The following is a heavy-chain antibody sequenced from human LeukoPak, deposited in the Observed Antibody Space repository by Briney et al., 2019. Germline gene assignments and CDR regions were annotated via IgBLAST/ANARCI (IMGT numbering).Heavy chain of an antibody. CDR2: INAGNGNT. J-gene: IGHJ4*02. V-gene: IGHV1-3*01. Sequence: ASVKVSCKASGYTFTSYAMHWVRQAPGQRLEWMGWINAGNGNTKYSQKFQGRVTITRDTSASTAYMELSSLRSEDTAVYYCARCSSSWTYYFDYWGQGTLVTVSS. CDR3: ARCSSSWTYYFDY. D-gene: IGHD6-13*01. CDR1: GYTFTSYA.